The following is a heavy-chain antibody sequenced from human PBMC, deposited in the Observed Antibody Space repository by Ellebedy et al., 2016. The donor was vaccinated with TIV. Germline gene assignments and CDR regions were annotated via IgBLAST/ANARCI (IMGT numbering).Heavy chain of an antibody. J-gene: IGHJ5*02. CDR3: ARDRRVGAANWFDP. V-gene: IGHV4-59*01. D-gene: IGHD2-15*01. CDR1: GGSISSYY. CDR2: IYYSGST. Sequence: SETLSLXXTVSGGSISSYYWSWIRQPPGKGLEWIGYIYYSGSTNYNPSLKSRVTISVDTSKNQFSLKLSSVTAADTAVYYCARDRRVGAANWFDPWGQGTLVTVSS.